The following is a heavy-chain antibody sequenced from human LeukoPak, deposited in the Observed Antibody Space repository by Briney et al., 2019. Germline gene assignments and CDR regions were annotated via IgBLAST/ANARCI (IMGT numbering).Heavy chain of an antibody. CDR1: GGSFSGYY. D-gene: IGHD3-3*01. V-gene: IGHV4-34*01. J-gene: IGHJ1*01. Sequence: SETLSPTCAVYGGSFSGYYWSWIRQPPGKGLEWIGEINHSGSTNYNPSLKSRVTISVDTSKNQFSLKLSSVTAADTAVYYCARGWYYDFWSGYYRTPGEYFQHWGQGTLVTVSS. CDR2: INHSGST. CDR3: ARGWYYDFWSGYYRTPGEYFQH.